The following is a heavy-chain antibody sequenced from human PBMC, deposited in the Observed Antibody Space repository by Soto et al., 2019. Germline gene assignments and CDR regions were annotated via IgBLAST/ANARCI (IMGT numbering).Heavy chain of an antibody. CDR3: AKDKYTDSVRKVWFFDY. J-gene: IGHJ2*01. CDR1: GFTFSKYA. Sequence: EVRLLESGGGLVKPGGSLRLSCAASGFTFSKYAMCWVRLAPGKGLEWVSSISANGGITDYADSAKGRFTISRDNFQNILSLQMDSLRGDDTALYFCAKDKYTDSVRKVWFFDYWGRGTLVTVSS. D-gene: IGHD2-15*01. CDR2: ISANGGIT. V-gene: IGHV3-23*01.